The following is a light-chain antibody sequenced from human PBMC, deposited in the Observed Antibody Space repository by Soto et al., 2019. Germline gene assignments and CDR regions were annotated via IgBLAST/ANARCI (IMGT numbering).Light chain of an antibody. V-gene: IGKV1-17*01. CDR1: RGITND. CDR3: LQLNTYPLT. J-gene: IGKJ4*01. CDR2: AAF. Sequence: IKMNQSPSSLSATVGDRVTITCRASRGITNDLAWYQLKPGKAPKLLIYAAFTLKNGVPSRFSGSASGTEFTLTISSLQPEDFATYYCLQLNTYPLTFGGGTKVDI.